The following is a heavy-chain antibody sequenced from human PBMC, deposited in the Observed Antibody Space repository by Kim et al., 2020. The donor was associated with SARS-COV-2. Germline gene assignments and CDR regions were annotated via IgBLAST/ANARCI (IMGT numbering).Heavy chain of an antibody. J-gene: IGHJ4*02. D-gene: IGHD6-13*01. CDR2: ISWNSGKI. Sequence: GGSLRLSCAASGFIFDDYGMHWVRQPPGKGLEWVSDISWNSGKIAYADSVKGRFTISRDNAKNSLFLQMNSLRPEDTALYYCAKDKLPGGGGSAAAVFWGQGTLVTVSS. CDR3: AKDKLPGGGGSAAAVF. V-gene: IGHV3-9*01. CDR1: GFIFDDYG.